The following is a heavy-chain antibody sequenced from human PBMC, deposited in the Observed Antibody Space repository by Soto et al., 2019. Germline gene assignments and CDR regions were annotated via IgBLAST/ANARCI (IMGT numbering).Heavy chain of an antibody. V-gene: IGHV3-23*01. D-gene: IGHD6-13*01. CDR3: AKLSSPINDLAEPGPDY. Sequence: EAQLLESGGGLEQPGGSLRISCVVSEFIFSSFALSWVRLAPGKGLEWVAAVSRRGVNTYYADSVKGRFTISRENAKNTLYLQMNSLRAEDTAVYYCAKLSSPINDLAEPGPDYWGQGTRVTVSS. J-gene: IGHJ4*02. CDR2: VSRRGVNT. CDR1: EFIFSSFA.